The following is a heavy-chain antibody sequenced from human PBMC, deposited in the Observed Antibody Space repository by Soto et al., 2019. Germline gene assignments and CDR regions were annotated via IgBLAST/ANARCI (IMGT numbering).Heavy chain of an antibody. CDR2: IDSSSSYI. CDR3: ARDLPIEPTVYYFDY. D-gene: IGHD1-26*01. V-gene: IGHV3-21*01. CDR1: GFTFRTSI. Sequence: VQLVQSGGGLVKPGGSLRLSCAASGFTFRTSIMSWVRQAPGKGLEWVSSIDSSSSYIYYADSLKGRFIISRDNADNSLYLQMHSLRAEDTAVYYCARDLPIEPTVYYFDYWGQGSLVTVSS. J-gene: IGHJ4*02.